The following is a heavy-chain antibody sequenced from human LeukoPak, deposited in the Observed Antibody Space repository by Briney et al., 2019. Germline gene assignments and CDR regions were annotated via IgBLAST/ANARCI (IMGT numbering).Heavy chain of an antibody. CDR2: ISWNSDNI. V-gene: IGHV3-9*01. CDR1: GFIFDDYA. CDR3: ARDMGQWLVGGVYYGMDV. J-gene: IGHJ6*02. D-gene: IGHD6-19*01. Sequence: GGSLRLSCVASGFIFDDYAMHWVRQAPGKSLEWVSGISWNSDNIGYADSVKGRFTISRGNVKNSLYLQMNSLRAEDTALYYCARDMGQWLVGGVYYGMDVWGQGITVTVSS.